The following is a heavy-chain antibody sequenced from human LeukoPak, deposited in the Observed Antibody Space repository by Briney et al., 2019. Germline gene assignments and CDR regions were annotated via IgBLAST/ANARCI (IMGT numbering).Heavy chain of an antibody. J-gene: IGHJ4*02. D-gene: IGHD6-6*01. CDR3: ARDYRKIAARREFDY. V-gene: IGHV3-21*01. CDR2: ISSSSSYI. Sequence: TGGSLRLSCAASGFTFSSYSMNWVRQAPGKGLEWVSSISSSSSYIYYADSVKGRFTISRDNAKNSLYLQMNSLRAEDTAVYYCARDYRKIAARREFDYWGRGTLVTVSS. CDR1: GFTFSSYS.